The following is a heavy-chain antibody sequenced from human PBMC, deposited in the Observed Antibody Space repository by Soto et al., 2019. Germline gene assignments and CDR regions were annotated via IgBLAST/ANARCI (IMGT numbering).Heavy chain of an antibody. CDR2: VTDSGGKT. CDR1: GFTFTTYA. Sequence: GGSLRLSCAASGFTFTTYAMSWVRQAPGKGLEWVSGVTDSGGKTYYADSVKGRFTISRDNSKNTLYLQMNSLRAEDTAVYYCATGFIVAATPSEFGYWGQGAMVT. V-gene: IGHV3-23*01. D-gene: IGHD1-26*01. J-gene: IGHJ4*02. CDR3: ATGFIVAATPSEFGY.